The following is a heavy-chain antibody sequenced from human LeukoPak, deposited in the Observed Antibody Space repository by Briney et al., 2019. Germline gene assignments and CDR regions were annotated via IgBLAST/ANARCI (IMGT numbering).Heavy chain of an antibody. J-gene: IGHJ3*02. CDR1: GYTFTGYY. V-gene: IGHV1-2*02. D-gene: IGHD3-10*01. CDR2: INPNSGGT. CDR3: ARESGSGRYYKDAFDI. Sequence: ASVKVSCKASGYTFTGYYMHWVRQAPGQGLEWMGWINPNSGGTNYAQKFQGRVTMTRDTSISTAYMELSRLRSDDTAVYYCARESGSGRYYKDAFDIWGQGTMVTVSS.